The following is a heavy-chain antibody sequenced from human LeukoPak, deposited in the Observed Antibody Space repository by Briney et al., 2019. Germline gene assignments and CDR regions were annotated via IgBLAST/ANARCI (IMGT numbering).Heavy chain of an antibody. J-gene: IGHJ4*02. CDR3: ARTARLFDF. D-gene: IGHD6-6*01. CDR1: GFTFSDHY. V-gene: IGHV3-11*04. Sequence: GALRLSCAASGFTFSDHYMSWIRQAPGKGLEWVSYISTSGSTTSYADSVKGRFTISRDNAKNSLYLQMDSLRGEDTAVYYCARTARLFDFWGQGTLVTVSS. CDR2: ISTSGSTT.